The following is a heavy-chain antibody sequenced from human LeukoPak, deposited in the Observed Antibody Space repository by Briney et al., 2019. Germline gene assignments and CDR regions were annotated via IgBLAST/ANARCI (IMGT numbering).Heavy chain of an antibody. CDR2: ILNNDIGGNA. V-gene: IGHV3-23*01. CDR3: VKEIKYVGATYLHS. Sequence: QAGGSLRLSCAASGFTFSSYAMSWVRQAPGKRPEWVSGILNNDIGGNAYYADAVKGRFTISRDDSKSTLYLEMNSLRAEDTAMYYCVKEIKYVGATYLHSWGQGTLVTVSS. J-gene: IGHJ4*02. CDR1: GFTFSSYA. D-gene: IGHD1-26*01.